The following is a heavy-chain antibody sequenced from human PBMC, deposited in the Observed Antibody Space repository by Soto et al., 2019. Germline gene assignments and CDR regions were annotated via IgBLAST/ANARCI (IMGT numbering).Heavy chain of an antibody. D-gene: IGHD2-21*01. V-gene: IGHV4-59*01. Sequence: QVQLQESGPGLVKPSETLSLTCTVSGGSINKYYWSWIRQFPGEGLEWIGYIYYTGNSNYNPSLKSRAPISVDTSKNQFSLKLRSVTAADTAVYYCARRCAGDCYSSEAFAYWGQGALVIVSS. CDR2: IYYTGNS. J-gene: IGHJ4*02. CDR3: ARRCAGDCYSSEAFAY. CDR1: GGSINKYY.